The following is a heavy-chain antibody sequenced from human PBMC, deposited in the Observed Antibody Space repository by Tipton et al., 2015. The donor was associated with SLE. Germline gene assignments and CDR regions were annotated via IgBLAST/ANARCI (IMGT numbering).Heavy chain of an antibody. Sequence: QLVQSGAEVKKPGTSVKVSCKASAGTFRSYAISWVRQAPGQGLEWMGRINPIFGTANYAQKFQGRVPITADESPSTAYMELSSLRSEDTVVYYCARTKGYWGQGTLVTVSS. CDR1: AGTFRSYA. CDR3: ARTKGY. V-gene: IGHV1-69*18. J-gene: IGHJ4*02. CDR2: INPIFGTA.